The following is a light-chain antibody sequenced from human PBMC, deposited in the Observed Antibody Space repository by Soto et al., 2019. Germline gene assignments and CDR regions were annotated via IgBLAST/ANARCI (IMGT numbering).Light chain of an antibody. Sequence: QSVLTQPPSASGTPGQTVTISCAGSSSNIGANTVNWYQHLPGTAPKLLIYSHNQRPSGVRDRFSGSKSGTSASLAISGLQSEDEADYYCAAWDGNLNGWVFGGGTQLTVL. CDR3: AAWDGNLNGWV. CDR2: SHN. CDR1: SSNIGANT. J-gene: IGLJ7*01. V-gene: IGLV1-44*01.